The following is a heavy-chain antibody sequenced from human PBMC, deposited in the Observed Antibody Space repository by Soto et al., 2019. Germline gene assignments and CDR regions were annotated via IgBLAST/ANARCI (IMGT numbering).Heavy chain of an antibody. CDR1: GINFNDYW. CDR3: AKDFYYDSSVVPNYFDY. D-gene: IGHD3-22*01. Sequence: GGSLRLSCAASGINFNDYWMSWVRQAPGKGLEWVANIKEDGSSKYYVDSVKGRFTISRDNAKNSLYLQMNSLRAEDTAVYYCAKDFYYDSSVVPNYFDYWGQGTLVTVSS. J-gene: IGHJ4*02. CDR2: IKEDGSSK. V-gene: IGHV3-7*03.